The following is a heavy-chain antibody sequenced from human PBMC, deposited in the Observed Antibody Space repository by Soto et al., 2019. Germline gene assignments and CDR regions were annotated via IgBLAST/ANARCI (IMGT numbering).Heavy chain of an antibody. D-gene: IGHD6-19*01. CDR3: AKASLKFGYSSGWYSDY. Sequence: GGSLRLSCAASGFTFSSYGMHWVRQAPGKGLEWVAVISYDGGNKYYADSVKGRFTISRDNSKNTLYLQMNSLRAEDTAVYYCAKASLKFGYSSGWYSDYWGQGTLVTVSS. J-gene: IGHJ4*02. V-gene: IGHV3-30*18. CDR2: ISYDGGNK. CDR1: GFTFSSYG.